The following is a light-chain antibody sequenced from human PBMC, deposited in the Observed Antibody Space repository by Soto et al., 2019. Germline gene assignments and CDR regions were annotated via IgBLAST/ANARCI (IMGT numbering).Light chain of an antibody. CDR3: QKYNTAPYT. CDR2: AAS. V-gene: IGKV1-5*01. Sequence: DIQMTHSPSTLSASVGDTVTVPCRSSQSVSGWLAWYQQKPGEAPKLLIYAASTVQSGVPSRFSGSGSGTHFTLTTSSLQPEDAATYYWQKYNTAPYTFGQGTRLDI. CDR1: QSVSGW. J-gene: IGKJ5*01.